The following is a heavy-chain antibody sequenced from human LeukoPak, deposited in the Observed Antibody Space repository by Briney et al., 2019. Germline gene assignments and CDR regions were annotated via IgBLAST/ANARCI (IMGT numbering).Heavy chain of an antibody. Sequence: GSLKLSCAASGFTFSGSAMHWVRQASGKGLEWVGRIRSKANSYATAYAASVKGRFTISRDDSKNTAYLQMNSLKTEDTAVYYCTSGSESIAAAGSDHYYFDYWGQGTLVTVSS. J-gene: IGHJ4*02. CDR3: TSGSESIAAAGSDHYYFDY. CDR1: GFTFSGSA. D-gene: IGHD6-13*01. V-gene: IGHV3-73*01. CDR2: IRSKANSYAT.